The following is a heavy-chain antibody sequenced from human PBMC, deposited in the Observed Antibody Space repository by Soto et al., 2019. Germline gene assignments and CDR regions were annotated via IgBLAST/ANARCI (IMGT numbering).Heavy chain of an antibody. CDR1: GASITDYY. CDR2: IYYSGSS. Sequence: PSETLSLTCDVSGASITDYYWSWIRQPPGKGLDYIGYIYYSGSSNYNPSLKSRLTMSVDTSKNQFSLKLNSVTAADTAVYYCATVTYTSHAFDVWGQGTMVTVSS. J-gene: IGHJ3*01. CDR3: ATVTYTSHAFDV. D-gene: IGHD2-21*02. V-gene: IGHV4-59*08.